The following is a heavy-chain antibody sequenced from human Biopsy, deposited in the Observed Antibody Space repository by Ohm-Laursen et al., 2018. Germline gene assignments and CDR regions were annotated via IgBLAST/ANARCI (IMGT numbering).Heavy chain of an antibody. CDR3: AKAGRGYIDY. J-gene: IGHJ4*02. Sequence: SLRLSCSASGFTVSRNYMTWVRQAPGKGLEWVSVIDSGGYTHYTDSVKGRFTISRDNAKNTLYLQMNSLRVEDTAVYYCAKAGRGYIDYWGQGTLVIVSS. CDR1: GFTVSRNY. D-gene: IGHD5-18*01. V-gene: IGHV3-53*01. CDR2: IDSGGYT.